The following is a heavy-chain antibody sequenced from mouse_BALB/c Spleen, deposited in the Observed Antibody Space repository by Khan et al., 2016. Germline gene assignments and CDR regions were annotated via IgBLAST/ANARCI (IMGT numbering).Heavy chain of an antibody. CDR1: GFNIKDTY. J-gene: IGHJ3*01. Sequence: VQLMQSGAELVKPGASVKLSCTASGFNIKDTYMHWVKQRPEQGLEWIGRIDPANGTTKYDPKFQGKATITADTSSNTAHLKLSSPTSEATAVYYCARSPYDYDVGFAYWGQGTLVTVSA. V-gene: IGHV14-3*02. D-gene: IGHD2-4*01. CDR2: IDPANGTT. CDR3: ARSPYDYDVGFAY.